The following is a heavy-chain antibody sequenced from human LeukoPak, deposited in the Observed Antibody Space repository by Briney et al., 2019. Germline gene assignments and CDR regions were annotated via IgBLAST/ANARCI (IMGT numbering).Heavy chain of an antibody. CDR2: IIPILDIA. V-gene: IGHV1-69*04. D-gene: IGHD3-22*01. CDR3: AWQDYYDSSASHAFDI. Sequence: ASVKVSCKASGGTFSSYAINWVRQAPGQGLEWMGRIIPILDIANHAQKFQGRVTISADKSTSTAYMELSSLISEDTAVYYCAWQDYYDSSASHAFDIWGQGTMVTVSS. CDR1: GGTFSSYA. J-gene: IGHJ3*02.